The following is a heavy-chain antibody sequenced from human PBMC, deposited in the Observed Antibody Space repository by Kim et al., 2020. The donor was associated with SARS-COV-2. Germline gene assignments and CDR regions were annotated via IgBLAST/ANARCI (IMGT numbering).Heavy chain of an antibody. D-gene: IGHD4-17*01. CDR1: GFTFSSYG. CDR3: AKDNTRGTTVTAGGADY. CDR2: IWYDGSNK. Sequence: GGSLRLSCAASGFTFSSYGMHWVRQAPGKGLEWVAVIWYDGSNKYYADSVKGRFTISRDNSKNTLYLQMNSLRAEDTAVYYCAKDNTRGTTVTAGGADYWGQGTLVTVSS. V-gene: IGHV3-33*06. J-gene: IGHJ4*02.